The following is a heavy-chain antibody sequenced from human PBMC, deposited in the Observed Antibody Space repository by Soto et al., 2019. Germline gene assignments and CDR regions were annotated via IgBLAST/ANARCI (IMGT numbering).Heavy chain of an antibody. D-gene: IGHD6-19*01. J-gene: IGHJ6*02. Sequence: GGSLRLSCAASGFTFSSYGMHWVRQAPGKGLEWVAVILYDGSKKYYADSVKGRFTISRDNSKNALYLQMSSLRAEDTALYYCVKDGSSGWPYFDDMDVWGRGTKVTVSS. CDR2: ILYDGSKK. V-gene: IGHV3-30*18. CDR3: VKDGSSGWPYFDDMDV. CDR1: GFTFSSYG.